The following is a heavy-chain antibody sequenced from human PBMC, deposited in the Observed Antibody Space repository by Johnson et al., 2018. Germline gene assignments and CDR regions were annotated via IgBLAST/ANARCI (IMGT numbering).Heavy chain of an antibody. CDR3: VRYATMDY. Sequence: VQLVESGGGLVQXGGSLRLXCEASGFAFSRSWRTWARQVPGKGLEWVATIKEDGSDKHYVDSVKGRFTISRDNARNSLFLQMNSLRVEDTAVYYCVRYATMDYWGQGALVTVSS. CDR2: IKEDGSDK. V-gene: IGHV3-7*01. J-gene: IGHJ4*02. D-gene: IGHD3-10*01. CDR1: GFAFSRSW.